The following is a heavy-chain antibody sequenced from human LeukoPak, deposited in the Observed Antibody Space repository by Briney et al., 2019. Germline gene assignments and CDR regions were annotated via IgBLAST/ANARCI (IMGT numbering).Heavy chain of an antibody. D-gene: IGHD5-18*01. CDR1: GGSITSYY. Sequence: PSETLSLTCTVSGGSITSYYWSWIRQPPGKGLEWIGPIYYSGSTNYNPSLKSRVTISVDTSKNQFSLKLSSVTAADTALYYCARENGYRYDYWGQGTLVTVSS. V-gene: IGHV4-59*01. CDR2: IYYSGST. J-gene: IGHJ4*02. CDR3: ARENGYRYDY.